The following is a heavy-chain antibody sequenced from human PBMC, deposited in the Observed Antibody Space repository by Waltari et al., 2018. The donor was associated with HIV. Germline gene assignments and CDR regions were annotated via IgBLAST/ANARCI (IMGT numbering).Heavy chain of an antibody. CDR3: ARDLGPTYGDYGDY. V-gene: IGHV3-7*01. D-gene: IGHD4-17*01. J-gene: IGHJ4*01. CDR2: IKIDGTDK. Sequence: EVQLVESGGGLVQPGGSLRLSCAASGFTFSSYWMTWVRQAPGNGLYWVSHIKIDGTDKYSVDSVQGRFTISRDNANNSLYLQMNSLRAEDTAVYYCARDLGPTYGDYGDYWGHGTLVTVSS. CDR1: GFTFSSYW.